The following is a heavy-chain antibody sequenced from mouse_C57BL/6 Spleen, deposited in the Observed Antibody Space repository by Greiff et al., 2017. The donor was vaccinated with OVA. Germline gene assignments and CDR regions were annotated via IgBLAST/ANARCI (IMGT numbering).Heavy chain of an antibody. CDR3: ARGDYDYLDY. J-gene: IGHJ2*01. Sequence: QVQLQQPGAELVRPGSSVKLSCKASGYTFTSYWMDWVKQRPGQGLEWIGNIYPSDSETHYNQKFKDKATLTVDKSSSTAYMQLSSLTSEDSAVYYCARGDYDYLDYWGQGTTLTVSS. D-gene: IGHD2-4*01. V-gene: IGHV1-61*01. CDR1: GYTFTSYW. CDR2: IYPSDSET.